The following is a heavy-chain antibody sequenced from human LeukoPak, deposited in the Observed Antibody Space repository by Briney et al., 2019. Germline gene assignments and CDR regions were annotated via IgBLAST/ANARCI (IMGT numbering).Heavy chain of an antibody. Sequence: SQTLSLTCTVSGASISTGIYYWNWIRQPAGKGLEWIGRIYTSGSTYYSPSLKSRVTISPDTSRNQFSLKLSSVTAADTAFYFCARGGDIVVVPAAINWFDPWGQGTLVTVSP. D-gene: IGHD2-2*02. V-gene: IGHV4-61*02. CDR1: GASISTGIYY. CDR3: ARGGDIVVVPAAINWFDP. CDR2: IYTSGST. J-gene: IGHJ5*02.